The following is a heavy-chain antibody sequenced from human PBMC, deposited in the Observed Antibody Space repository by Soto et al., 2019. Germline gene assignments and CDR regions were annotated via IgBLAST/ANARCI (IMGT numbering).Heavy chain of an antibody. J-gene: IGHJ6*02. CDR3: ACNGSWRYYYYGRFV. V-gene: IGHV1-18*01. CDR2: ISTYNGDT. Sequence: QVQLVQSGPEVKKPGASVKVSCEASGYTFTTSGISWVRQAPGQGLEWMGWISTYNGDTNSAQKFQGRVTMTADTSTGPVYMELLSLQSSDTTVYSCACNGSWRYYYYGRFVWGQGTTVTGSS. CDR1: GYTFTTSG. D-gene: IGHD1-26*01.